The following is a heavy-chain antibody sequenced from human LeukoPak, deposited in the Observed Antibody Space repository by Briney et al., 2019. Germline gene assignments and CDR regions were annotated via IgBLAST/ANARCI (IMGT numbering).Heavy chain of an antibody. J-gene: IGHJ6*02. CDR2: IIPILGIA. V-gene: IGHV1-69*04. CDR3: ARPNIVVVPAATENEYYYYGMDV. CDR1: GGTFSSYA. Sequence: VASVKVSCKASGGTFSSYAISWVRQAPGQGLEWMGRIIPILGIANYAQKFQGRVTITADKSTSTAYMELSSLRSEDTAVYYCARPNIVVVPAATENEYYYYGMDVWGQGTTVTVSS. D-gene: IGHD2-2*01.